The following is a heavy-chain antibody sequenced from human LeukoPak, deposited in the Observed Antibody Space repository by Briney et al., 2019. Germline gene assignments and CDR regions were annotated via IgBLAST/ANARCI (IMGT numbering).Heavy chain of an antibody. V-gene: IGHV4-59*01. CDR3: ARVDDSSGYYPYYFDY. D-gene: IGHD3-22*01. Sequence: PSETLSLTCTVSGGSISSYYWSWIRQPPGKGLEWIGYIYYSGSANYNPSLKSRVTISVDTSKNQFSLKLSSVTAADTAVYYCARVDDSSGYYPYYFDYWGQGTLVTVSS. CDR1: GGSISSYY. CDR2: IYYSGSA. J-gene: IGHJ4*02.